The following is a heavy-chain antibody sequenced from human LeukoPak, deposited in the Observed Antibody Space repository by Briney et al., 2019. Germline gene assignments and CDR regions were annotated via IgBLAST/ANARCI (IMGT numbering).Heavy chain of an antibody. J-gene: IGHJ4*02. CDR1: GYTFATYW. CDR3: ATLSGNTYYDY. D-gene: IGHD1-14*01. CDR2: IYPGDSDT. Sequence: GESLKISCKGFGYTFATYWIGWVRQMPGKGLEWMGIIYPGDSDTRYSPSFEGQVTISADKSISTAYLQWSSLKASDTAVYYCATLSGNTYYDYWGQGTLVTVSS. V-gene: IGHV5-51*01.